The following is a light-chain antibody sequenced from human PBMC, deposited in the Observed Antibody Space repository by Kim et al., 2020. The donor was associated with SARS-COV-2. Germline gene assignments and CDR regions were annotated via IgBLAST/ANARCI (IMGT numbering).Light chain of an antibody. J-gene: IGLJ2*01. V-gene: IGLV2-23*02. CDR2: EVS. CDR3: CSYAGSGTWV. CDR1: SNDVGSYDI. Sequence: QSALTQPASVSGSPGQSITISCTGTSNDVGSYDIVSWYQQLPGRAPKLVIYEVSKRPSGISSRFSGSKSGNTASLSISGLQTGDEADYSCCSYAGSGTWVFGGGTQLTVL.